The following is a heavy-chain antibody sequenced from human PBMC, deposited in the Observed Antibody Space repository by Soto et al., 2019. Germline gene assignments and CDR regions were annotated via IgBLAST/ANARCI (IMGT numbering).Heavy chain of an antibody. J-gene: IGHJ4*01. CDR1: GYSLTELS. Sequence: ASVKVSCKVSGYSLTELSMHWVRQAPGTGLEWMGGFDPEDGETIYAQKFQHRVTLTEDTSTDTANMEQSSLRSEDTAVYYCATLYSGSHDYWGQGTLVTVSS. CDR3: ATLYSGSHDY. CDR2: FDPEDGET. D-gene: IGHD3-10*02. V-gene: IGHV1-24*01.